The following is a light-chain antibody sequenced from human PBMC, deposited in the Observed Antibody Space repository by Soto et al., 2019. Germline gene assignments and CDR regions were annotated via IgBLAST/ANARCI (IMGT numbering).Light chain of an antibody. CDR2: GNI. J-gene: IGLJ3*02. CDR3: QSYDSSLSGSKV. Sequence: QSVLTQPPSVSGAPGQRVSISCTGSNSNIGAGYDVHWYQQFPGTAPKLLIYGNINRPSGVPDRFSGSKSGASAFLVITGLQAEDEADYYCQSYDSSLSGSKVFGGGTKLTVL. V-gene: IGLV1-40*01. CDR1: NSNIGAGYD.